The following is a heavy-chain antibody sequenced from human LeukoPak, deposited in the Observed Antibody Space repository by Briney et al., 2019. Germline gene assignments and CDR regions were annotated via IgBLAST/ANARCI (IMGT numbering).Heavy chain of an antibody. D-gene: IGHD3-22*01. CDR1: GYTFTSYD. CDR2: INPNSGGT. J-gene: IGHJ4*02. CDR3: ARSFEGYYYDSSGYYLFDY. Sequence: GASVKVSCKASGYTFTSYDINWVRQAPGQGLEWMGWINPNSGGTNYAQKFQGRVTMTRDTSISTAYMELSRLRSDDTAVYYCARSFEGYYYDSSGYYLFDYWGQGTLVTVSS. V-gene: IGHV1-2*02.